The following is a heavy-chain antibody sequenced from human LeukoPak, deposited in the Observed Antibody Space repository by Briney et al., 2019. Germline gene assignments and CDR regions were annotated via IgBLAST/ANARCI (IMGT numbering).Heavy chain of an antibody. D-gene: IGHD3-10*01. CDR3: AKDYPWGVVDY. CDR1: GFTVSAYA. V-gene: IGHV3-23*01. J-gene: IGHJ4*02. Sequence: GGSLRLSCAASGFTVSAYAMAWVRQAPGKGLEWVSTIYDDNTYYADSVKGRFAISTDNSKNTLYLQMNSLRVEDTAVYYCAKDYPWGVVDYWGQGTLVTVSS. CDR2: IYDDNT.